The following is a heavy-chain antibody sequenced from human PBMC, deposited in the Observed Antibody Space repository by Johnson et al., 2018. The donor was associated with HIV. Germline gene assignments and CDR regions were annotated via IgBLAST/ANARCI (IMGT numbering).Heavy chain of an antibody. V-gene: IGHV3-30-3*01. CDR1: GFTFSSYA. D-gene: IGHD3-10*01. CDR3: ARGVDGAFDI. CDR2: ISYDGSNK. J-gene: IGHJ3*02. Sequence: QVQLVESGGVVVQPGGSLRLSCAASGFTFSSYAMHWVRQAPGKGLEWVAVISYDGSNKYYADSVKGRFTISRDNSKNTLYLQMNSLRAEDTAVYYCARGVDGAFDIWGQGTMVTVSS.